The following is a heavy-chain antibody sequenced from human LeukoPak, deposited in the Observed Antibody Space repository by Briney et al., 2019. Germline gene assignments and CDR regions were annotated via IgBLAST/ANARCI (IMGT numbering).Heavy chain of an antibody. CDR1: GCSISSSSYY. Sequence: SETLSLTCTVSGCSISSSSYYWGWIRQPPGKGLEWIGSIYYSGSTYYNPSLKSRVTISVDKSKNQFSLKLSSVTAADTAVYYCARSWSSGYWFPATASFDYWGQGTLVTVSS. J-gene: IGHJ4*02. CDR3: ARSWSSGYWFPATASFDY. CDR2: IYYSGST. V-gene: IGHV4-39*07. D-gene: IGHD3-22*01.